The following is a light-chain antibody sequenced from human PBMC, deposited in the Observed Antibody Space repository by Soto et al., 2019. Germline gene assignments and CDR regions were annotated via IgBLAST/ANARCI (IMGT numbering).Light chain of an antibody. CDR3: QQSYSTPLT. CDR2: AAS. CDR1: QTISSW. J-gene: IGKJ4*01. Sequence: IQMTQSPSTLSGSVGPRFTISCRASQTISSWLAWYQQKPGKAPKILIFAASTLQSGVPSRFSGRGNGTEFNLIISSLHTEDIAIYYCQQSYSTPLTFGGGTKVDIK. V-gene: IGKV1-39*01.